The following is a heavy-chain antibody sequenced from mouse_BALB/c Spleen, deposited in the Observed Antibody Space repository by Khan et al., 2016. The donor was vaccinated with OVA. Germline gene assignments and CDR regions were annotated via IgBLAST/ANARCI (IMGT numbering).Heavy chain of an antibody. D-gene: IGHD1-1*01. V-gene: IGHV5-6*01. Sequence: EVELVDSGGDLLKPGGSLKLSCAASGFTFSTYGMSWVRQTPDKRLDWVATISRGGSYPYYPDSVKGRFTISRDNAKNTLNLQMRSLKSADTAMYYCTRLAYYYNSEGFAYWGQGTLVTVSA. CDR3: TRLAYYYNSEGFAY. CDR1: GFTFSTYG. CDR2: ISRGGSYP. J-gene: IGHJ3*01.